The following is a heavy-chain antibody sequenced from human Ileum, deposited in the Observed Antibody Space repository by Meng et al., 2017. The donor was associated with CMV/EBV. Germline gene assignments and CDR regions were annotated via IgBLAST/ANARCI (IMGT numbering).Heavy chain of an antibody. D-gene: IGHD6-13*01. CDR3: AGDWGPYSSRGYFDP. CDR1: GGSISSCTYY. CDR2: IYYSGST. J-gene: IGHJ5*02. V-gene: IGHV4-39*07. Sequence: QVHLQESGQGRVTPSETLSLTCTVTGGSISSCTYYWAWIRQSPGKGLEWIGSIYYSGSTYDNPSLKSRVTMSVDTFKNQFSLKLTSVTAADTAVYYCAGDWGPYSSRGYFDPWGQGTLVTVSS.